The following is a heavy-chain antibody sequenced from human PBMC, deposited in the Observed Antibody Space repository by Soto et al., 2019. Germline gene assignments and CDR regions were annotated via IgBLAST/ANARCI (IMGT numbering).Heavy chain of an antibody. CDR2: IYYSGST. Sequence: LSLTCTVSGGSISSGGYYWSWIRQHPGKGLEWIGYIYYSGSTYYNPSLKSRVTISVDTSKNQFSLKLSSVTAADTAVYYCATITPGSYWFDPWGQGTLVTVSS. CDR1: GGSISSGGYY. D-gene: IGHD3-10*01. V-gene: IGHV4-31*03. CDR3: ATITPGSYWFDP. J-gene: IGHJ5*02.